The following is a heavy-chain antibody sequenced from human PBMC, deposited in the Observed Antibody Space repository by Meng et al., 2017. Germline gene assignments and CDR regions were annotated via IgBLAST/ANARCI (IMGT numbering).Heavy chain of an antibody. CDR1: GGTFSSYA. J-gene: IGHJ5*02. CDR2: IIPIFGTA. CDR3: ARDYGDYAWITKRWFDP. Sequence: VQLLQSGADVKKPGSSVKVACKASGGTFSSYAISWVRQAPGQGLEWMGGIIPIFGTANYAQKFQGRVTITADESTSTAYMELSSLRSEDTAVYYCARDYGDYAWITKRWFDPWGQGTLVTVSS. V-gene: IGHV1-69*01. D-gene: IGHD4-17*01.